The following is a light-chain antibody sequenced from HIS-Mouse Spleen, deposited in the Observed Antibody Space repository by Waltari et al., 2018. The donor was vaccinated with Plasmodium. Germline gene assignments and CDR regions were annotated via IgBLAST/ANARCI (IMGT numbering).Light chain of an antibody. J-gene: IGLJ2*01. CDR1: ALPKPY. Sequence: SYELTQPPSVSVSPGQTARLTCSGDALPKPYAYWYQQKPGQAPVLAIYKDSERPSGIPERFSGSSSGTTVTLTISGVQAEDEADYYCQSADSSGTYRVFGGGTKLTVL. V-gene: IGLV3-25*03. CDR3: QSADSSGTYRV. CDR2: KDS.